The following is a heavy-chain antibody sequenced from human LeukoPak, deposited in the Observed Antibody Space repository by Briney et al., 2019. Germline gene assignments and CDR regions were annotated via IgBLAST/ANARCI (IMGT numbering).Heavy chain of an antibody. V-gene: IGHV4-59*08. CDR3: ARHYYDYDAFDI. CDR2: IYYTGNT. D-gene: IGHD3-22*01. Sequence: SETLSLTCTVSGGSISNYYWSWIRQPPGKGLEWIGYIYYTGNTNYNPSLKSRVTISVDTSKNHFSLKLSSVTAADTAVYYCARHYYDYDAFDIWGQGTMVTVSS. J-gene: IGHJ3*02. CDR1: GGSISNYY.